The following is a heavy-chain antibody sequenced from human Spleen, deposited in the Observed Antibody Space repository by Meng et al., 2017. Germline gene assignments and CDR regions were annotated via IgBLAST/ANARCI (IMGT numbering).Heavy chain of an antibody. V-gene: IGHV4-34*01. D-gene: IGHD4-17*01. CDR2: IKYSGET. CDR3: ARGPITVTHDFDY. Sequence: QVHLQQWGAGLLKPSETLALTCAVDGGSLSGYYWSWIRQPPGKGLEWIGQIKYSGETNYTPSLESRVTISVDTFKNHFSLNLGSVTAADTAIYYCARGPITVTHDFDYWGQGTLVTVSS. J-gene: IGHJ4*02. CDR1: GGSLSGYY.